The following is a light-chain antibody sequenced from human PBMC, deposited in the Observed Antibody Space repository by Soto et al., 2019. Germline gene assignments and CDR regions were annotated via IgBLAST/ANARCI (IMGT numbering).Light chain of an antibody. Sequence: QSVLTQPPSASGTPGQRVTISCSGGSSNIGTNAVNWYQQLPGTAPKLLIYNNNQRPSGVPDRFSDSKSGTSASMAISGGQSEEEADYYCAAWDDSLNGYVFGTGTKVTVL. CDR2: NNN. V-gene: IGLV1-44*01. CDR3: AAWDDSLNGYV. CDR1: SSNIGTNA. J-gene: IGLJ1*01.